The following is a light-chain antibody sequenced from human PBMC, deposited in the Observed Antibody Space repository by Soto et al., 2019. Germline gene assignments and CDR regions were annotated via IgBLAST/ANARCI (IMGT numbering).Light chain of an antibody. J-gene: IGKJ2*01. CDR2: TAS. CDR1: QNIRNY. V-gene: IGKV1-39*01. CDR3: QQSHSTPYS. Sequence: IQMTQSPSSLSASVGDRVTIPCRASQNIRNYLNWYQQKPGKDPKLLIYTASNFRSEVPPTFSVSGSGTDSTLTNSSLLPEDVATYYCQQSHSTPYSFGPRTELEIK.